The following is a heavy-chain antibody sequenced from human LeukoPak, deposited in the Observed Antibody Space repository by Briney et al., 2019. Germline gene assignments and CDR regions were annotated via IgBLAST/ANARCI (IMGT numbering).Heavy chain of an antibody. V-gene: IGHV3-74*01. D-gene: IGHD5-18*01. Sequence: GGSLRLSCAAPGFTFTTYWMHWVRQAPGKGLVWVSHINSDGSITSYADSVKGRFTISRDNAKNTLYLQMNSLRAEDTAVYYCARDAVDTANAVWGQGTTVTVSS. J-gene: IGHJ6*02. CDR3: ARDAVDTANAV. CDR2: INSDGSIT. CDR1: GFTFTTYW.